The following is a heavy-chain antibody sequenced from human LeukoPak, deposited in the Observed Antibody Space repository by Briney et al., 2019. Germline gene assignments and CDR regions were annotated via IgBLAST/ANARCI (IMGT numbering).Heavy chain of an antibody. CDR3: ARASDTAMASDAFDI. Sequence: SETLSLTCTVSGRSISSYYWSWIRQPAGKGLEWIRRIYTSGSTNYNPSLKSRVTISVDKSKNQFSLKLSSVTAADTAVYYCARASDTAMASDAFDIWGQGTMVTVSS. CDR1: GRSISSYY. CDR2: IYTSGST. J-gene: IGHJ3*02. D-gene: IGHD5-18*01. V-gene: IGHV4-4*07.